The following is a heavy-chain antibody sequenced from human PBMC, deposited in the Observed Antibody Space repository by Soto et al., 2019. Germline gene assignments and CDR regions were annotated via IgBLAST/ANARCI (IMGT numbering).Heavy chain of an antibody. V-gene: IGHV3-15*01. D-gene: IGHD3-16*01. Sequence: EVQLVESGGGLVKPGGSLRLSCSASGFTFSGAWMSWVRQAPGRGLEWVALIKSKVDGETTHYAAPVQDRFSISRDDLKNTVYLQVNSLKTEDTAVYYCAADSPARGGGEFDYWGQGALVTVSS. CDR3: AADSPARGGGEFDY. J-gene: IGHJ4*02. CDR2: IKSKVDGETT. CDR1: GFTFSGAW.